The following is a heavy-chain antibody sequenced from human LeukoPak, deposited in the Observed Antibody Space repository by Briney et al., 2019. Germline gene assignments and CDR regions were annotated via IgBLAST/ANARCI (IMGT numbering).Heavy chain of an antibody. J-gene: IGHJ4*02. Sequence: GRSLRLSCAASGLTFSSYGMHWVRQAPGKGLEWVAVISYDGSDRYFADSVKGRFTISRDNSKNTLYLQMNSLRGEDTAVYYCAKDRERLTIFGLQDYWGQGTLVTVSS. CDR3: AKDRERLTIFGLQDY. V-gene: IGHV3-30*18. CDR1: GLTFSSYG. CDR2: ISYDGSDR. D-gene: IGHD3-9*01.